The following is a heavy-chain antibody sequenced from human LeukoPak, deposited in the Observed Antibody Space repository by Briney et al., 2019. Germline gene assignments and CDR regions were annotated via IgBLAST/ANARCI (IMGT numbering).Heavy chain of an antibody. Sequence: GGSLRLSCAASGFTFSSYSMNWVRQAPGKGLEWVAVISYDGSNKYYADSVKGRFTISRDNSKNTLYLQMNSLRAEDTAVYYCAKDTVGTMVRGVPGAFDYWGQGTLVTVSS. CDR3: AKDTVGTMVRGVPGAFDY. CDR1: GFTFSSYS. V-gene: IGHV3-30*18. CDR2: ISYDGSNK. D-gene: IGHD3-10*01. J-gene: IGHJ4*02.